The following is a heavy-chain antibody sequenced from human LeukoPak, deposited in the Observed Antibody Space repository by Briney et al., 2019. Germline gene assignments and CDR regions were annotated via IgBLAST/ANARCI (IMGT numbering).Heavy chain of an antibody. D-gene: IGHD5-18*01. Sequence: GRSLRLSCAASGFTFSSFGMHWVRQAPGKGLEWVAVISYDGSNKYYADSVKGRFTISRDNSKNTLYLQMNSLRAEDTAVYYCAKELRGYSYGLRNNWFDPWGQGTLVTVSS. CDR3: AKELRGYSYGLRNNWFDP. V-gene: IGHV3-30*18. CDR2: ISYDGSNK. CDR1: GFTFSSFG. J-gene: IGHJ5*02.